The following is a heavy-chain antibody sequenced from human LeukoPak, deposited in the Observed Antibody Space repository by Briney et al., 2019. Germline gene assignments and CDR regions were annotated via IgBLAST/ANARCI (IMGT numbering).Heavy chain of an antibody. D-gene: IGHD1-1*01. J-gene: IGHJ3*02. CDR3: ARHDTGTRFYAFDI. V-gene: IGHV4-39*01. CDR2: IYYSGST. CDR1: GGSISSSSYY. Sequence: PSETLSLTCTVSGGSISSSSYYWGWIRQPPGKGLEWIGSIYYSGSTYYNPSLKSRVTISVDTSKNQFSLKLSSVTAADTAVYYCARHDTGTRFYAFDIWGQGTMVTVSS.